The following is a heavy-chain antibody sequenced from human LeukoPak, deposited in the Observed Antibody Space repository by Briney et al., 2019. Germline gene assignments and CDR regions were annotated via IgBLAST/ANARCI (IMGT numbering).Heavy chain of an antibody. CDR1: AFIFRSYG. CDR2: ILYDRTNE. V-gene: IGHV3-30*02. D-gene: IGHD2-8*01. CDR3: GKGLCINGIGCYYYYGDV. J-gene: IGHJ6*03. Sequence: GCLRLSSAASAFIFRSYGMNWVGHAPAQGLEWGAYILYDRTNEPSATSVKGGFRISRDNCTNIMYLQMHSLRTEDTAVYNCGKGLCINGIGCYYYYGDVWDRGTTLTIS.